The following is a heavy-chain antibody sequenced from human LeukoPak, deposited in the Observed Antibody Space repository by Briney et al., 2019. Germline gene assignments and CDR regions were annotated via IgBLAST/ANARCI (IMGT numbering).Heavy chain of an antibody. CDR3: ARALVGYCSGGSCYTLDC. Sequence: APVKASCKAFGYTFTRYYMHWVRQAPGQGLEWRGIINPSGGSKNYAQRFQGGVTMTRGRSTSTVYMELGSLISEDTAVYYCARALVGYCSGGSCYTLDCWGQGTLVTVSS. J-gene: IGHJ4*02. V-gene: IGHV1-46*03. D-gene: IGHD2-15*01. CDR2: INPSGGSK. CDR1: GYTFTRYY.